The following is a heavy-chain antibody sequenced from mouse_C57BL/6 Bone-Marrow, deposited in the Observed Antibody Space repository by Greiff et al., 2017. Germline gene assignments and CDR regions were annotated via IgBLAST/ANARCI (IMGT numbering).Heavy chain of an antibody. D-gene: IGHD2-3*01. J-gene: IGHJ4*01. CDR1: GFTFSDYY. V-gene: IGHV5-12*01. Sequence: DVKLVESGGGLVQPGGSLKLSCAASGFTFSDYYMYWVRQTPEKRLEWVAYISNGGGSTYYPDTVKGRFTISRDNAKNTLYLQMSRLKSEDTAMYYCARHPNDGYPYYAMDYWGQGTSVTVSS. CDR3: ARHPNDGYPYYAMDY. CDR2: ISNGGGST.